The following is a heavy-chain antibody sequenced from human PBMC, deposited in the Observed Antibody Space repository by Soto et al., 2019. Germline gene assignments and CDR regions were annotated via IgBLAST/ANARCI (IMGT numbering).Heavy chain of an antibody. J-gene: IGHJ5*02. D-gene: IGHD4-17*01. CDR3: ARTSDYGDYRGDGNWFDP. CDR1: GFSISNARMS. V-gene: IGHV2-26*01. Sequence: GSGPTLVNPTETLTLTCTVSGFSISNARMSVSWIRQPPGKALEWLAHIFSNDEKSYSTSLRSRLTISRDTSKSQVVLTMTNMDPVDTATYYCARTSDYGDYRGDGNWFDPWGQGTLVTVSS. CDR2: IFSNDEK.